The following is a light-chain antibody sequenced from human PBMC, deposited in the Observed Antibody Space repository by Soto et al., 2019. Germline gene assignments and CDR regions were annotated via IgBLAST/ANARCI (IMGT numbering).Light chain of an antibody. CDR2: GAS. V-gene: IGKV3-15*01. CDR3: QQYKNWPL. CDR1: HSVNSH. J-gene: IGKJ5*01. Sequence: IVLTHSPGTLSLSPWERVTLSCRTSHSVNSHVAWYQQKPGQAPRLLLYGASTRATGIPVRFSGSGFGTEFTLTISSLQSEDFAVYYCQQYKNWPLFGQGTRLEIK.